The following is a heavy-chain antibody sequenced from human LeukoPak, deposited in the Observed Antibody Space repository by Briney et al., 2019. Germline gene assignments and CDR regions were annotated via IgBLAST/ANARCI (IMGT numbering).Heavy chain of an antibody. CDR2: IYYSGST. CDR3: ARGFAAFDY. D-gene: IGHD2-15*01. CDR1: GGSISSYY. V-gene: IGHV4-59*01. Sequence: PSETLSLTCTVSGGSISSYYWSWIRQPPGKGLEWIGYIYYSGSTNYKPSLKSRVTISVDTSKNQFSLKLSSVTAADTAVYYCARGFAAFDYWGQGTLVTVSS. J-gene: IGHJ4*02.